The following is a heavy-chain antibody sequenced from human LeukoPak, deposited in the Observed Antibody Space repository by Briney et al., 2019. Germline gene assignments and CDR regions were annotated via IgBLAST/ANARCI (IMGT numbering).Heavy chain of an antibody. CDR1: GFTVSNNF. V-gene: IGHV3-66*01. D-gene: IGHD6-13*01. Sequence: PGGSLRLSCVVSGFTVSNNFMTWVRQAPGKGLEWVSLIYSGGNIYYADSVKGRFTISRDGSKNTLYLQMNSLRAEDTAVYYCARDPGAAAGNQWSWGQGTLVTVSS. CDR3: ARDPGAAAGNQWS. J-gene: IGHJ5*02. CDR2: IYSGGNI.